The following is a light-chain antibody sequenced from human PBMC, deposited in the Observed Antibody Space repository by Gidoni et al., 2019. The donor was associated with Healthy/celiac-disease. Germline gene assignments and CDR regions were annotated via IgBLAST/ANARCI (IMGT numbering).Light chain of an antibody. V-gene: IGLV3-19*01. CDR3: NSRDSSGNLVV. CDR1: SLSSYY. J-gene: IGLJ2*01. Sequence: SSELTQYPAVSVAFGQTVRITCQGDSLSSYYASWYQQKPGHAPVLVIYGKNNRPSGIPDRFSGSSKGNTAALTITGAQAEDEADYYCNSRDSSGNLVVFGGGTKLTVL. CDR2: GKN.